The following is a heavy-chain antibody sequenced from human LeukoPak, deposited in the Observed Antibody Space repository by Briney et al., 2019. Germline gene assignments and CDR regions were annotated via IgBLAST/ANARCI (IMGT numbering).Heavy chain of an antibody. Sequence: GGSPRLSCAASGFTFSSYVMSWVRQAPGKGLEWVSAISGSGGSTYYADSVKGRFTISRDNSKNTLYLQMNSLRAEDTAVYYCAKEGSSWYLGDAFDIWGQGTMVTVSS. CDR1: GFTFSSYV. V-gene: IGHV3-23*01. J-gene: IGHJ3*02. D-gene: IGHD6-13*01. CDR2: ISGSGGST. CDR3: AKEGSSWYLGDAFDI.